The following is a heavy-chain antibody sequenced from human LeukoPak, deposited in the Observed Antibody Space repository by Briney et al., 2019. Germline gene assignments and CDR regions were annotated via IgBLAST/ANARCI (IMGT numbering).Heavy chain of an antibody. D-gene: IGHD4-17*01. V-gene: IGHV3-74*01. CDR1: GFTFSSYW. Sequence: PGGSLRLSCAASGFTFSSYWMHWVRQAPGKGLVWVSRINIDGSTTTYADSVYADSVKGRFTISRDNAKNTLYLQMNSLRVEDTAVYYCARALYGVNDYWGQGTLVTVSS. CDR3: ARALYGVNDY. J-gene: IGHJ4*02. CDR2: INIDGSTT.